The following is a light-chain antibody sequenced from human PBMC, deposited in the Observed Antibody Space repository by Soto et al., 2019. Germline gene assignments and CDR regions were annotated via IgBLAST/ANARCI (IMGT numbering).Light chain of an antibody. Sequence: EIVMTQSPATPSVSPGERATLSCRASQSVSSNLAWSQHKPGQAPRLLIYGASTRATGIPARFSGSGSGTEFTLTISSLQSEDFAVYFCQQYNNWPPTFGHGTKVDIK. CDR3: QQYNNWPPT. CDR1: QSVSSN. V-gene: IGKV3-15*01. CDR2: GAS. J-gene: IGKJ1*01.